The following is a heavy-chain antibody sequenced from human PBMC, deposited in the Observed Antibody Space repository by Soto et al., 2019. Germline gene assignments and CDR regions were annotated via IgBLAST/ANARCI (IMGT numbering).Heavy chain of an antibody. D-gene: IGHD2-2*01. V-gene: IGHV3-15*01. CDR2: IKSKTDGGTT. CDR3: AIYCGSPSCFISLSDH. J-gene: IGHJ4*02. Sequence: RQARMMKKKWVGRIKSKTDGGTTDYAAPVKGRFTISRDDSKNTLYLQMNSLRAEDTAMYYCAIYCGSPSCFISLSDHWGPGTLVTVSS.